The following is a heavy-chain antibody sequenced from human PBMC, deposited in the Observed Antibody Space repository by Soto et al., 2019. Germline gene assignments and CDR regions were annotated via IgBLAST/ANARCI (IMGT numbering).Heavy chain of an antibody. J-gene: IGHJ4*02. V-gene: IGHV4-39*01. CDR3: ETTRGLAVGGSFDY. D-gene: IGHD6-19*01. Sequence: SETLSLTCTVSGVSISGKNFYWGWIRQSPGKGLEWIGTLYSGSTFSSLSLKNRVTISVDTSKNQVSLKLRSVAAADTAIYYCETTRGLAVGGSFDYWGPGIQVT. CDR2: LYSGST. CDR1: GVSISGKNFY.